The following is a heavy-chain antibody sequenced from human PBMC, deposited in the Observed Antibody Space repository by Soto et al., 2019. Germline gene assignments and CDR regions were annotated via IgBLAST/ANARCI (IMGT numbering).Heavy chain of an antibody. CDR1: GYTFTGYY. CDR3: ASAPMGDSRYIQHYTDAFDI. J-gene: IGHJ3*02. Sequence: GATVKVSCKASGYTFTGYYMHWVRQSPGQGLEGLGWINPNSGGTNYAQKFQGWVTMPRDTSISTAYMELSRLRSDDTALYYCASAPMGDSRYIQHYTDAFDIWGKGTMVTV. D-gene: IGHD3-22*01. CDR2: INPNSGGT. V-gene: IGHV1-2*04.